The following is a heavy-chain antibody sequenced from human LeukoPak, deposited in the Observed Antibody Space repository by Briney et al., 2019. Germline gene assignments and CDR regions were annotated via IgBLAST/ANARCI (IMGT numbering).Heavy chain of an antibody. CDR3: ARGRDYYCSSTSCYSLGWFDP. J-gene: IGHJ5*02. CDR1: GYTFTSYA. D-gene: IGHD2-2*01. V-gene: IGHV1-3*01. CDR2: VNAGNGNT. Sequence: ASVTVSCKASGYTFTSYAMHWVRQAPGQRLEWMGWVNAGNGNTKYSQKFQGRVTITRDTSASTAYMELSSLRSEDTAVYYCARGRDYYCSSTSCYSLGWFDPWGQGTLVTVSS.